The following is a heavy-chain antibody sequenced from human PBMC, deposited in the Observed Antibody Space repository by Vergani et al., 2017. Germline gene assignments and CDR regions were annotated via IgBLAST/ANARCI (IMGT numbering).Heavy chain of an antibody. CDR1: GGSLRSGDYY. Sequence: QVQLQESGPRLVKPSQTLSLTCTVSGGSLRSGDYYWTYVRQSPGRGLEWIGHISHSGSAFYNPSLKSRVSMSVDTSKYQFSLNLRSVTDADTAVYYCARGIVVVMAFDIWGQGTMVTVSS. J-gene: IGHJ3*02. CDR3: ARGIVVVMAFDI. V-gene: IGHV4-30-4*08. D-gene: IGHD2-21*01. CDR2: ISHSGSA.